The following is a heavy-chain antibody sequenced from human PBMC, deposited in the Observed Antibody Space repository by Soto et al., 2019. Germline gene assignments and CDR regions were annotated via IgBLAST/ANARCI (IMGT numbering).Heavy chain of an antibody. D-gene: IGHD2-2*02. CDR1: GGSISSGGYS. Sequence: SETLSLTCAVSGGSISSGGYSWSWIRQPPGKGLEWIGYIYHSGSTYYNPSLKSRVTISVDRFKNQFSLKLSSVTAADTAVYYCATLPPRIEVTVLPIPTWGQGTLVTVSS. V-gene: IGHV4-30-2*01. J-gene: IGHJ5*02. CDR2: IYHSGST. CDR3: ATLPPRIEVTVLPIPT.